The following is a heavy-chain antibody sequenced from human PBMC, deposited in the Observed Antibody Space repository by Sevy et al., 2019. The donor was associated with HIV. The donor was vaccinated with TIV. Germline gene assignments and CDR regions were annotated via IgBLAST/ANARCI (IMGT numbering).Heavy chain of an antibody. Sequence: SGPTLVNPTQTLTLTCTFSGFSLSTAGVGVGWIRQPPGKALECLALIYWDEDKRYRTSLRSRITINKDTSKNQVVLTMTNMDPVDRARYYGVHSRMRGNGMDVWGQGTTVTVSS. CDR1: GFSLSTAGVG. J-gene: IGHJ6*02. CDR3: VHSRMRGNGMDV. V-gene: IGHV2-5*02. CDR2: IYWDEDK.